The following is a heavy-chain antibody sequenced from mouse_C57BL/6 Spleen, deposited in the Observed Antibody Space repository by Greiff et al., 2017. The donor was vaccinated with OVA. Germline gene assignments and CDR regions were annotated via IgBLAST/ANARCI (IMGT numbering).Heavy chain of an antibody. Sequence: EVMLVESGGGLVKPGGSLKLSCAASGFTFSSYAMSWVRQTPEKRLEWVATISDGGSYTYYPDNVKGRFTISRDNAKNNLYLQMSHLKSEDTAMYYCARDSLTPYYFDYWGQGTTLTVSS. CDR1: GFTFSSYA. CDR3: ARDSLTPYYFDY. CDR2: ISDGGSYT. V-gene: IGHV5-4*01. J-gene: IGHJ2*01.